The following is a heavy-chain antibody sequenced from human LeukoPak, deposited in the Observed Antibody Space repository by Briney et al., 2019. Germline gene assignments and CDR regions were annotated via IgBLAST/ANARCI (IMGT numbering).Heavy chain of an antibody. CDR1: GGSISSYY. V-gene: IGHV4-59*01. J-gene: IGHJ6*02. CDR2: IYYSGST. CDR3: ARDVTMVRGVIGSGMDV. Sequence: SETLSLTCTVSGGSISSYYWSWIRQPPGKGLEWIGYIYYSGSTNYNPSLKSRVTISVDTSKNQFSLKLSSGTAADTAVYYCARDVTMVRGVIGSGMDVWGQGTTVTVSS. D-gene: IGHD3-10*01.